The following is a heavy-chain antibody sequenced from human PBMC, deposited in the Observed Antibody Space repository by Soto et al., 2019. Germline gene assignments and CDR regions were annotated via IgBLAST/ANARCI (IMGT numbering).Heavy chain of an antibody. CDR3: AKGDVVVVAPYGMDV. CDR2: ISGSGGST. CDR1: GFTFSSYA. J-gene: IGHJ6*02. Sequence: PGGSLRLSCAASGFTFSSYAMSWVRQAPGKGLEWVSAISGSGGSTYYADSVKGRFTISRDNSKNTLYLQMNSLRAEDTAVYYCAKGDVVVVAPYGMDVWGQGNTVTVSS. D-gene: IGHD2-15*01. V-gene: IGHV3-23*01.